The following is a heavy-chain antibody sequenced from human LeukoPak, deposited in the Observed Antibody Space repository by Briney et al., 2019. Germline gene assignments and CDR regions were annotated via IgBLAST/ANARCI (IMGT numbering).Heavy chain of an antibody. CDR3: ARDREYDFWSGTYYYYYYMDV. J-gene: IGHJ6*03. CDR1: GFTFSSYW. V-gene: IGHV3-74*01. D-gene: IGHD3-3*01. CDR2: INSDGSST. Sequence: GGSLRLSCAASGFTFSSYWMHWVRQAPGKGLVWVSRINSDGSSTSYADSVKGRFTISRDNAKNTLYLQMNSLRAEDTAVYYCARDREYDFWSGTYYYYYYMDVWGKGTTVTVSS.